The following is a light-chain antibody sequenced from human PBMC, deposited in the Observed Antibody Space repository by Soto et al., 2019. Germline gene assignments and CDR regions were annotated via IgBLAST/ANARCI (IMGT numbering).Light chain of an antibody. J-gene: IGKJ4*01. CDR1: QDISNY. V-gene: IGKV1-33*01. CDR2: DAS. Sequence: IQTTQSPSSQASFVGDRVTITCQASQDISNYLNWYQQKPGKAPKVLIYDASHLETGVPSRFSGSGSGTDFTFTIRSLQPEDIATYYCQQYDNLPLTFGGGTKVDIK. CDR3: QQYDNLPLT.